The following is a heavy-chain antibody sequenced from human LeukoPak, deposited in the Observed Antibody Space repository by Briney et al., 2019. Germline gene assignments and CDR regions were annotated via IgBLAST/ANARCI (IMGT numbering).Heavy chain of an antibody. CDR3: ARLPMVRGVIAGSGNDY. V-gene: IGHV4-38-2*02. D-gene: IGHD3-10*01. Sequence: PSETLSLTCTVSGYSISSGYYWSWIRQPPGKGLEWIGEINHSGSTNYNPSLKSRVTISVDTSKNQFSLKLSSVTAADTAVYYCARLPMVRGVIAGSGNDYWGQGTLVTVSS. CDR2: INHSGST. CDR1: GYSISSGYY. J-gene: IGHJ4*02.